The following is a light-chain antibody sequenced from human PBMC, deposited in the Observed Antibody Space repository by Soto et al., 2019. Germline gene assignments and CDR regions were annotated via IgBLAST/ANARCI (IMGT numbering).Light chain of an antibody. CDR1: QSIGNS. V-gene: IGKV3-11*01. CDR2: DAF. J-gene: IGKJ4*01. CDR3: RQRYNWPLT. Sequence: TVLTQSPATLSLSPGERAPLSCKASQSIGNSLGWFQQKPGQAPRLLIDDAFNRATGIPARFTGSGSGSDFTLTISSLEPEDFGVYYCRQRYNWPLTFGGGTKVEIK.